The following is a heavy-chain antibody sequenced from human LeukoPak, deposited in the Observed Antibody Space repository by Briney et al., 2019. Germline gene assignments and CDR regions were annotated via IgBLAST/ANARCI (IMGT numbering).Heavy chain of an antibody. CDR2: IYGSGYT. CDR1: GGSISGWY. J-gene: IGHJ3*02. CDR3: AGVVVTDAFDI. V-gene: IGHV4-59*12. Sequence: SETLSLTCTVSGGSISGWYWSWIRQPPGKGLEWIGYIYGSGYTNYNPSLKSRVTISVDTSKNQFSLKLSSVTAADTAVYYCAGVVVTDAFDIWGQGTMVTVSS. D-gene: IGHD2-21*02.